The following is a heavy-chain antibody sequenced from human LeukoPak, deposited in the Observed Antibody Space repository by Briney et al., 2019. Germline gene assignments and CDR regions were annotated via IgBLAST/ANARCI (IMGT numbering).Heavy chain of an antibody. D-gene: IGHD3-3*01. J-gene: IGHJ4*02. Sequence: HPGGSLRLSCAASGFTFSSYWMSWVRQAPGKGLEWVANIKQDGSEKYYVDSVKGRFTISRDNAKNSLYLQMNSLRAEDTAVYYCARDASYYDFWSGYESFAFDYWGQGTLVTVPS. CDR3: ARDASYYDFWSGYESFAFDY. CDR2: IKQDGSEK. CDR1: GFTFSSYW. V-gene: IGHV3-7*01.